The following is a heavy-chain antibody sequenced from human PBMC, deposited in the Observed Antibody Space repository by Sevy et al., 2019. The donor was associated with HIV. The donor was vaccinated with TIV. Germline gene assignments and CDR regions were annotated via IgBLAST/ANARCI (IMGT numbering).Heavy chain of an antibody. V-gene: IGHV1-2*02. CDR2: INPNSDDT. J-gene: IGHJ6*02. CDR3: AREQTIFGGGGGLKV. CDR1: GSSFTAYY. D-gene: IGHD3-16*01. Sequence: ASVKVSCQASGSSFTAYYIHWVRQAPGQGLEWMGWINPNSDDTNYSQKFQGRITMTTDASISTAYLELSRLTSDDSAMYYCAREQTIFGGGGGLKVWGQGTTVTVSS.